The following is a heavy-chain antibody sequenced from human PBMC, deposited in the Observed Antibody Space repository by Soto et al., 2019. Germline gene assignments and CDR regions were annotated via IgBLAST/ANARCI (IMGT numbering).Heavy chain of an antibody. V-gene: IGHV3-15*05. CDR3: AWQGTTSYYFHS. CDR2: IKSNAANAPP. CDR1: RLPFRDAW. J-gene: IGHJ4*02. Sequence: EVQLVESGGGLVNPGGSLRLSCAVSRLPFRDAWMNWVRQAPGKGLEWVGSIKSNAANAPPEYAESVKGRFTISRDDPKNTVYLQMSGLKTEDTAVYYCAWQGTTSYYFHSWGQGTLVTVSS. D-gene: IGHD1-1*01.